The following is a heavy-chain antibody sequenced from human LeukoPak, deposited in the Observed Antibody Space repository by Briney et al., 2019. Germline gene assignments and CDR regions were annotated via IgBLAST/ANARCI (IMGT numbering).Heavy chain of an antibody. CDR2: ISYDGSNK. CDR1: GFTFSSYV. Sequence: GRSLRLSCAASGFTFSSYVMHWVRQAPGKGLEWVAVISYDGSNKYYADSVKGRFTISRDNSKNTLYLQMNSLRAEDTAVYYCARDLCSGGSCYTGIDYWGQGTLVTVSS. V-gene: IGHV3-30-3*01. J-gene: IGHJ4*02. D-gene: IGHD2-15*01. CDR3: ARDLCSGGSCYTGIDY.